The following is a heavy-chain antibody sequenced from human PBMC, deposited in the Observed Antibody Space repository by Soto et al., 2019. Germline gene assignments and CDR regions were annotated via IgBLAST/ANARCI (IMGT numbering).Heavy chain of an antibody. CDR2: INPNSGAT. V-gene: IGHV1-2*02. D-gene: IGHD3-3*01. Sequence: GASVKVSCKASGYTCTGYFIHWVLQGPGQGLEWMGWINPNSGATKYAQKFQGRVTMTRDTSISTAYMELTLLRSDDTAIYYCARGGGTILAPLPWGEGTLVTVSS. CDR1: GYTCTGYF. J-gene: IGHJ5*02. CDR3: ARGGGTILAPLP.